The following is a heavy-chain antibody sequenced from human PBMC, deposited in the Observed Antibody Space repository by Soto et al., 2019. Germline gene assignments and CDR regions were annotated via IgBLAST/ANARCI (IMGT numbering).Heavy chain of an antibody. D-gene: IGHD3-3*01. V-gene: IGHV3-33*01. Sequence: GGSLRLSCAASGFTFSSYGMHWVRQAPGKGLEWVAVIWYDGSNKYYADSVKGRFTISRDNSKNTLYLQMNSLRAEDTAVYYCARDLTMTYYDFWSGYYTVGWFDPWGQGTLVTVSS. CDR2: IWYDGSNK. J-gene: IGHJ5*02. CDR3: ARDLTMTYYDFWSGYYTVGWFDP. CDR1: GFTFSSYG.